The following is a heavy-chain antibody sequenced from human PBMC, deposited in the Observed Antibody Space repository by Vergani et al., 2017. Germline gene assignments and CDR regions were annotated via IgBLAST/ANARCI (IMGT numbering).Heavy chain of an antibody. V-gene: IGHV4-34*01. CDR2: INHSGST. J-gene: IGHJ4*02. D-gene: IGHD3-3*01. CDR3: ARDDYDFWSGRIDY. Sequence: QVQLQQWGAGLLKPSETLSLTCAVYGGSFSGYYWSWIRQPPGKGLEWIGEINHSGSTNYTPSLKSRVTISVDTSKNQFSLKLSSVTAADTAVYYCARDDYDFWSGRIDYWGQGTLVTVSS. CDR1: GGSFSGYY.